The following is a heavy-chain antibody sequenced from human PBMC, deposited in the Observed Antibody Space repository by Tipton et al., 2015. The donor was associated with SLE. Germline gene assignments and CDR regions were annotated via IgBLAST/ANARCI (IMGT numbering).Heavy chain of an antibody. J-gene: IGHJ4*02. Sequence: SLRLSCAASGFTFSSYAMHWVRQAPGKGLEWVAVISYDGSNKYYADSVKGRFTISRDNSKNTLYLQMNSLRAEDTAVYYCARDGAAAGTGDYWGQGTLVTVSS. CDR3: ARDGAAAGTGDY. CDR1: GFTFSSYA. D-gene: IGHD6-13*01. V-gene: IGHV3-30-3*01. CDR2: ISYDGSNK.